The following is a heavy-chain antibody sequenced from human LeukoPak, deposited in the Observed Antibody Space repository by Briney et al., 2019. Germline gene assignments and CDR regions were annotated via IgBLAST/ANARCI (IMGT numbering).Heavy chain of an antibody. CDR2: ISSSGSTI. CDR1: GFTFSSYE. D-gene: IGHD2-15*01. V-gene: IGHV3-48*03. J-gene: IGHJ4*02. Sequence: GGSLRLSCAAYGFTFSSYEMNWVRQAPGKGLEWVSYISSSGSTIYYADSVKGRFTISKDNAKNSLYLQMNSLRAEDTAVYYCAREKRYCSGGICKSFDYWGQGTLVTVSS. CDR3: AREKRYCSGGICKSFDY.